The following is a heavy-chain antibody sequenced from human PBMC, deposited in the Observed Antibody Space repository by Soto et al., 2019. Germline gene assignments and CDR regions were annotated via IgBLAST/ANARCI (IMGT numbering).Heavy chain of an antibody. J-gene: IGHJ4*02. Sequence: PGGSLRLSCAASGFDFRSYGIHWVRQAPGRGLEWVAAASYDGSETYYADSAKGRFTVSKEISKNTVFLQMNALRHEDTAVYFCVRDSGWPILNFDSWGQGTLVTV. CDR2: ASYDGSET. CDR3: VRDSGWPILNFDS. V-gene: IGHV3-30*03. CDR1: GFDFRSYG. D-gene: IGHD3-10*01.